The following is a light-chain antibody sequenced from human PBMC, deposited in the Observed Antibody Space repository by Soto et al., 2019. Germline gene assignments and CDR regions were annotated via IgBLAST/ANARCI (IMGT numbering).Light chain of an antibody. CDR3: SSYSSTTPHVV. J-gene: IGLJ2*01. Sequence: QAALSQPASVYGSPGQSITISCTGTSSDVGDYNFVSWYQQHPGKAPKLVIYDVSDRPSGVSSRFSGSKSGNTASLTISGLQAEDEADFYCSSYSSTTPHVVFGGGTKLTVL. CDR1: SSDVGDYNF. V-gene: IGLV2-14*03. CDR2: DVS.